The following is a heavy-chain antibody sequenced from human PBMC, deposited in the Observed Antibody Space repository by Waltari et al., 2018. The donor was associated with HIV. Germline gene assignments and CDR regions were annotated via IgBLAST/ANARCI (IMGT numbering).Heavy chain of an antibody. V-gene: IGHV4-30-4*01. Sequence: QVQLQESGPGLVKPSQTLSRSCTVSGDSISSGDYYWSWIRESPGKGWEWIGYIYYTGSTYYNPSLKSRVTISVDTSKNQISLNVTSVTAADTAVYYCARVLRYFEWFSTDGPKWFDPWGQGTLVTVSS. J-gene: IGHJ5*02. CDR2: IYYTGST. D-gene: IGHD3-9*01. CDR3: ARVLRYFEWFSTDGPKWFDP. CDR1: GDSISSGDYY.